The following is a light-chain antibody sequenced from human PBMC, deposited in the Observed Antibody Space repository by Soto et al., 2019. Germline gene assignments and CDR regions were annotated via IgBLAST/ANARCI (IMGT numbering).Light chain of an antibody. CDR1: SSDVGGYDY. J-gene: IGLJ1*01. Sequence: QSVLTQPPSASGSPGQSVTISCTGTSSDVGGYDYVSWYQQRPGKAPKLMIFEVTKRPSGVPDRFSGSKSGNTASLTVSGLQAEDEADYYCTSYAGSNTPYVFGTGTKVTVL. CDR3: TSYAGSNTPYV. V-gene: IGLV2-8*01. CDR2: EVT.